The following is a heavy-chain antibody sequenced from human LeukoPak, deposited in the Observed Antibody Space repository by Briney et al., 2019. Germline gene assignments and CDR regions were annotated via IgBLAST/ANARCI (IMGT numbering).Heavy chain of an antibody. CDR1: GGTFSSYA. V-gene: IGHV1-69*13. Sequence: SVKVSCKASGGTFSSYAISWVRQAPGQGLEWMGGIIPIFGTANYAQKLQGRVTITADESTSTAYMELSSLRSEDTAVYYCARTYCSSTSCYIREVGEYFQHWGQGTLVTVSS. D-gene: IGHD2-2*02. J-gene: IGHJ1*01. CDR2: IIPIFGTA. CDR3: ARTYCSSTSCYIREVGEYFQH.